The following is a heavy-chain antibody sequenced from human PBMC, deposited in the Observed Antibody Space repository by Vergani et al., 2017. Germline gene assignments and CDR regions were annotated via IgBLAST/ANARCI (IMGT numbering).Heavy chain of an antibody. CDR3: GRVADFYGLGSRLLDL. CDR2: MYHSGST. J-gene: IGHJ5*02. V-gene: IGHV4-59*01. D-gene: IGHD3-10*01. CDR1: GGSMSGYH. Sequence: QVRLQESGPGLVKPSETLSLTCSVSGGSMSGYHWSWIRQPPGKELEWIGYMYHSGSTNYNPSLATRVTISGDTSKNQFSLKLNSVTAADTAVYYCGRVADFYGLGSRLLDLWGQGILVTVSS.